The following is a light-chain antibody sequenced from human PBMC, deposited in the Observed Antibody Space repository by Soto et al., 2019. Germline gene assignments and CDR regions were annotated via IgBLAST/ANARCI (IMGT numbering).Light chain of an antibody. Sequence: DIQLTQSPSFLSASVGDRVTITCRASQGISRCLAWYQQRPGKAPKLLIYGASTLQSGVPSRFSGSGSGTEFTLTISSLQPDDFASYYCQQLNYHPVTIGQGTRVEIK. V-gene: IGKV1-9*01. J-gene: IGKJ1*01. CDR1: QGISRC. CDR2: GAS. CDR3: QQLNYHPVT.